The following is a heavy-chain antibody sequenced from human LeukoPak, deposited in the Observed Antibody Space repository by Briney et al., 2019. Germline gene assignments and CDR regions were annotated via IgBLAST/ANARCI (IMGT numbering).Heavy chain of an antibody. J-gene: IGHJ4*02. CDR2: ISSNGGST. CDR3: ARDFSPGQRFYFDY. CDR1: GFTFSNYP. Sequence: GGSPRLSCSASGFTFSNYPMHWVRQAPGKGLEYVSAISSNGGSTYYADSVKGRFTISRDNAKNSLYLQMNSLRDEDTAVYYCARDFSPGQRFYFDYWGQGTLVTVSS. V-gene: IGHV3-64*04. D-gene: IGHD6-25*01.